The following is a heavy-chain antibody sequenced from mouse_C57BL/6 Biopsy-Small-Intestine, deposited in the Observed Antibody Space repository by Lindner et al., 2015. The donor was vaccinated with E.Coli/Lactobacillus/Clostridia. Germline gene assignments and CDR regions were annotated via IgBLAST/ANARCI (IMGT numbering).Heavy chain of an antibody. Sequence: VQLQESGPVLVKPGASVKMSCKASGYTFTDYYMNWVKQSHGKSLEWIGVINPYNGGTSYNQKFKGKATLTVDKSSSTAYMELNSLTSEDSAVYYCARDYYGPDYWGQGTTLTVSS. V-gene: IGHV1-19*01. J-gene: IGHJ2*01. D-gene: IGHD1-2*01. CDR1: GYTFTDYY. CDR2: INPYNGGT. CDR3: ARDYYGPDY.